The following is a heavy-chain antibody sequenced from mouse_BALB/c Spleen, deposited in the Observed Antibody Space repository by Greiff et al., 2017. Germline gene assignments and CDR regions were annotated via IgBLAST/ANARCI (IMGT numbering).Heavy chain of an antibody. CDR3: ARYRSPFAY. CDR1: GYTFSSYW. Sequence: QVQLQQSGAELMKPGASVKISCKATGYTFSSYWIEWVKQRPGHGLEWIGEILPGSGSTNYNEKFKGKATFTADTSSNTAYMQLSSLTSEDSAVYYCARYRSPFAYWGQGTLVTVSA. V-gene: IGHV1-9*01. D-gene: IGHD2-14*01. CDR2: ILPGSGST. J-gene: IGHJ3*01.